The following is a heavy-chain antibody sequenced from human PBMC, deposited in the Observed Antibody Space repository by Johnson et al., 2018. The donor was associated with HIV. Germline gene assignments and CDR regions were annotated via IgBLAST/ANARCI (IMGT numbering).Heavy chain of an antibody. CDR3: AREGPSERAGFDI. CDR1: GFTFSSHW. CDR2: ISSDGSST. V-gene: IGHV3-74*01. J-gene: IGHJ3*02. Sequence: VQLVESGGGLVQPGGSLRLSCAASGFTFSSHWMHWVRQTPGKGLVWVSRISSDGSSTTYADSVKGRFTISRDNAKNTLYLQMNSLRAEYTAVYYCAREGPSERAGFDIWGQGTMVTVSS.